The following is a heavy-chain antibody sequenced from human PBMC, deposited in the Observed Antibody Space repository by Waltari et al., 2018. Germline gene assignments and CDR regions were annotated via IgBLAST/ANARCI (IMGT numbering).Heavy chain of an antibody. Sequence: QVQLQQSGPGLVKPSQTLSPTCPISGHSLSRNSSRWNWIRQSPSRGLEWLGRTYYRSKWYNDYAVSVKSRITINPDTSKNQFSLQLNSVTPEDTAVYYCARDRGWYDYWGQGTLVTVSS. CDR3: ARDRGWYDY. V-gene: IGHV6-1*01. CDR2: TYYRSKWYN. J-gene: IGHJ4*02. CDR1: GHSLSRNSSR. D-gene: IGHD6-19*01.